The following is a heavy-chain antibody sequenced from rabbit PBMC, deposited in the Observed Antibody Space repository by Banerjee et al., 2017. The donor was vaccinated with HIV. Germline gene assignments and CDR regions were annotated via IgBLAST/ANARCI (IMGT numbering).Heavy chain of an antibody. V-gene: IGHV1S45*01. J-gene: IGHJ4*01. D-gene: IGHD1-1*01. Sequence: QEQLEESGGDLVKPEGSLTLTCTASGLDFSSSYWICWVRQAPGKGLEWIACIYTGSSGNTYYASWAKGRFPISKTSSTTVTLQMTSLTAADTATYFCASGYSDIVFNLWGPGTLVTVS. CDR1: GLDFSSSYW. CDR2: IYTGSSGNT. CDR3: ASGYSDIVFNL.